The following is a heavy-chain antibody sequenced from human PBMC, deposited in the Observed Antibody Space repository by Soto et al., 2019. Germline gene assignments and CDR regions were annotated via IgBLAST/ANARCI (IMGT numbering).Heavy chain of an antibody. CDR1: GLTFDDDA. CDR2: ISWNSGSI. CDR3: AKAVYDAFDI. J-gene: IGHJ3*02. V-gene: IGHV3-9*01. Sequence: SLRLSCAASGLTFDDDAMHWVRQAPGKGLEWVSGISWNSGSIGYADSVKGRFTISRDNAKNSLYLQMNSLRAEDTALYYCAKAVYDAFDIWGQGTMVTVSS.